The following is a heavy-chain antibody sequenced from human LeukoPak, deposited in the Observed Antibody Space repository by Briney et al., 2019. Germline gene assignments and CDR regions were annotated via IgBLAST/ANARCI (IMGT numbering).Heavy chain of an antibody. Sequence: SETLSLTCAVYGGSFSGYYWSWIRQPPGKGLEWIGEINHSGSTNYNPSLKSRVTISVVTSKNQFSLKLSSVTAADTAVYYCARHLYCSSTSCYDMGGYYFDYWGQGTLVTVSS. CDR1: GGSFSGYY. CDR3: ARHLYCSSTSCYDMGGYYFDY. V-gene: IGHV4-34*01. D-gene: IGHD2-2*01. CDR2: INHSGST. J-gene: IGHJ4*02.